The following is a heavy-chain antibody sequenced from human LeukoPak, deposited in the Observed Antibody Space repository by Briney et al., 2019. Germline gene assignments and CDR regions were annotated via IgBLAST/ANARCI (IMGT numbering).Heavy chain of an antibody. CDR1: GISFGTHA. D-gene: IGHD6-25*01. CDR3: ARGWYSSAY. V-gene: IGHV3-7*01. Sequence: PGGSLRLSCEPSGISFGTHAIHWVRQAPGKGLEWVANIKQDGSEEYYVDSVKGRFTISRDNAKNSLFLQMNSLRDEDTAVYYCARGWYSSAYWGQGTLVTVSS. J-gene: IGHJ4*02. CDR2: IKQDGSEE.